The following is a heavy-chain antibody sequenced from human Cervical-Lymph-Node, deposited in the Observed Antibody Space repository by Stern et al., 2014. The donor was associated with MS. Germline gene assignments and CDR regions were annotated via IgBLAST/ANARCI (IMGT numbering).Heavy chain of an antibody. CDR3: AKDPRIYDSSGYLDV. Sequence: VQLVESGGGVVQPGRSLRLSCAASGFTFSLYDMHWVRQAPGKGLEWVAVISYDGDNKFYTDSVKGRFTISRDSSKSTLYLQLNSLRPEDTAIYYCAKDPRIYDSSGYLDVWGQGTLVTVSS. D-gene: IGHD3-22*01. CDR2: ISYDGDNK. J-gene: IGHJ5*02. V-gene: IGHV3-30*18. CDR1: GFTFSLYD.